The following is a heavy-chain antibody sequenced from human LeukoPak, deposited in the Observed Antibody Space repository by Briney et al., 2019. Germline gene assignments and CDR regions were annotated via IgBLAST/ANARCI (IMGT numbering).Heavy chain of an antibody. D-gene: IGHD4-17*01. CDR3: AKLSVTTSAWNV. CDR2: IYYSGST. Sequence: PSETLSLTCTVSGGSISSSSYYWGWIRQPPGKGLEWIGSIYYSGSTYYNPSLKSRVTISVDKSKNQFSLKLSSVTAADTAVYYCAKLSVTTSAWNVWGQGTTVTVSS. V-gene: IGHV4-39*07. CDR1: GGSISSSSYY. J-gene: IGHJ6*02.